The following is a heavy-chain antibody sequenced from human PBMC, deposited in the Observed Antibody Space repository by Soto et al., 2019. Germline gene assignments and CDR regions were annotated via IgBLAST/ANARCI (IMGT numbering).Heavy chain of an antibody. V-gene: IGHV1-69*06. D-gene: IGHD6-13*01. CDR2: IIPIFGTA. CDR1: GGTFSSYA. Sequence: ASVKVSCKASGGTFSSYAISWVRQAPGQGLEWMGGIIPIFGTANYAQKFQGRVTITADKSTSTAYMELSSLRSEDTAVYYCAREAAAGSNWFDPWGQGTLVTVSS. J-gene: IGHJ5*02. CDR3: AREAAAGSNWFDP.